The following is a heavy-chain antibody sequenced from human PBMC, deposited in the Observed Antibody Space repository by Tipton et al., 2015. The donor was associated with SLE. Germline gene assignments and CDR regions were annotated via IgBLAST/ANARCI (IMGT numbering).Heavy chain of an antibody. CDR1: GYTFTSYD. CDR2: MSPNSGNT. J-gene: IGHJ4*02. Sequence: QLVQSGAEVKKPGASVKVSCKASGYTFTSYDINWVRQATGQGPEWMGWMSPNSGNTGYAQKFQGRVTMTRNTSISTAYMELRSLRSDDTAIYYCARVRVDTAMGVFDFWGQGTLVTVSS. V-gene: IGHV1-8*01. CDR3: ARVRVDTAMGVFDF. D-gene: IGHD5-18*01.